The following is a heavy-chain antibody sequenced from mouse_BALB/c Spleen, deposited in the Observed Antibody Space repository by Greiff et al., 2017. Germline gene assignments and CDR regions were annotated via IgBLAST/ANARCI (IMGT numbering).Heavy chain of an antibody. V-gene: IGHV1-9*01. CDR2: ILPGSGST. D-gene: IGHD1-1*01. CDR3: ARRYYGSSYWYFDV. J-gene: IGHJ1*01. CDR1: GYTFSSYW. Sequence: QVQLQQSGAELMKPGASVKISCKATGYTFSSYWIEWVKQRPGHGLEWIGEILPGSGSTNYNEKFKGKATFTADTSSNTAYMQLSSLTSEDSAVYYCARRYYGSSYWYFDVWGAGTTVTVSS.